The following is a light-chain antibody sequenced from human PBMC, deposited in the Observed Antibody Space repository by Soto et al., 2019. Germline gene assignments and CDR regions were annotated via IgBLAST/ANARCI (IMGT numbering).Light chain of an antibody. CDR2: HVA. Sequence: QSALTQPRSVSGSPGQSVTISCSGTSSDVGGYEYVSWYQQHPGKAPTLIIYHVAQRPSGVPDRFSASKSGTTASLTISGLQAEDEAEYYCSSYAGYNNIMVFGGGTKLTVL. V-gene: IGLV2-11*01. CDR1: SSDVGGYEY. J-gene: IGLJ2*01. CDR3: SSYAGYNNIMV.